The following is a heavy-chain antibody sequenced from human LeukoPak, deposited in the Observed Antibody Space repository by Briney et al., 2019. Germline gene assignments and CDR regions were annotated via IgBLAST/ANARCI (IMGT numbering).Heavy chain of an antibody. J-gene: IGHJ6*03. D-gene: IGHD2-15*01. CDR2: INPNSGGT. CDR3: ARGLPSLTDQYYMDF. V-gene: IGHV1-2*02. CDR1: GYTFTGYY. Sequence: ASVKVSCKASGYTFTGYYIHWVRQAPGQGLEWMGLINPNSGGTNFAQKFQGRVTMTRDTPISTAYMELSRLTSDDTAVYFCARGLPSLTDQYYMDFWGKGTTVTVSS.